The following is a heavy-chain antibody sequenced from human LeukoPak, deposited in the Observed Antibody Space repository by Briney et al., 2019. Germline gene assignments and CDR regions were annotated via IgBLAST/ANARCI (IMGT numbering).Heavy chain of an antibody. V-gene: IGHV3-23*01. D-gene: IGHD6-19*01. CDR1: GFTFSSYA. J-gene: IGHJ4*02. Sequence: GGSLRLSCAASGFTFSSYAMSWVRQAPGKGLEWVSAISGSGGSTYYADSVKGRFTISRDNSKNTLYLQMNSLRAEDTAVYYYAKSLSVAGTSDYWGQGTLVTVSS. CDR3: AKSLSVAGTSDY. CDR2: ISGSGGST.